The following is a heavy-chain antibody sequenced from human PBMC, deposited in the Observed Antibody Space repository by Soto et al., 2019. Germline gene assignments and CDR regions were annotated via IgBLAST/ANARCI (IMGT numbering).Heavy chain of an antibody. CDR2: IYYSGST. CDR1: GGYISSGGCY. D-gene: IGHD5-18*01. Sequence: SETLSLTCTVAGGYISSGGCYWSWIHQHPGKGLEWIGYIYYSGSTYYNPSLKSRVTISVDTSKNQFSLKLSSVTAADTAVYYCARVYSYGYFFDYWGQGTLVTVSS. V-gene: IGHV4-31*03. J-gene: IGHJ4*02. CDR3: ARVYSYGYFFDY.